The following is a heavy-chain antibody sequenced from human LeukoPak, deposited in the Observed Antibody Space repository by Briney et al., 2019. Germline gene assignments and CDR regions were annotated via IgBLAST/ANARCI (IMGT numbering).Heavy chain of an antibody. CDR1: GFTFDDYA. CDR2: ISWNSGSI. D-gene: IGHD2-21*02. J-gene: IGHJ6*02. CDR3: AKDRGYCGGDCYSGTHGMDV. V-gene: IGHV3-9*01. Sequence: GGSLRLSCAASGFTFDDYAMHWVRQAPGKGLEWVSGISWNSGSIGYADSVKGRFTISRDNAKNSLYLQMNSLRAEDTALYYCAKDRGYCGGDCYSGTHGMDVWGQGTTVTVSS.